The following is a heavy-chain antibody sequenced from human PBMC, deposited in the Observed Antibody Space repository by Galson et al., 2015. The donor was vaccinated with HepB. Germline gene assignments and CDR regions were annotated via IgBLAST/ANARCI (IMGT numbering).Heavy chain of an antibody. Sequence: SVKVSCKASGGTFSSYAISWVRQAPGQGLEWMGGIIPIFGTANYAQKFQGRVTITADESTSTAYMELSSLRSEDTAVYYCARLPKLRFLEWLGMDVWGQGTTVTVSS. CDR2: IIPIFGTA. CDR1: GGTFSSYA. V-gene: IGHV1-69*13. CDR3: ARLPKLRFLEWLGMDV. D-gene: IGHD3-3*01. J-gene: IGHJ6*02.